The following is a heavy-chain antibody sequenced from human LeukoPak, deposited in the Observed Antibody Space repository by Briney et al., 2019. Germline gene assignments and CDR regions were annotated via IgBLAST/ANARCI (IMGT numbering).Heavy chain of an antibody. V-gene: IGHV4-59*01. CDR2: IYHTGST. D-gene: IGHD3-10*01. J-gene: IGHJ4*02. CDR1: GGSISNYY. Sequence: PSETLSLTCTVSGGSISNYYWSWIRQPPGKGLGCIGYIYHTGSTNYNPSLKSRVTISVDTSKNQFSLKLSSVTAADTAVYYCARVVRGVLPDYWGQGTLVTVSS. CDR3: ARVVRGVLPDY.